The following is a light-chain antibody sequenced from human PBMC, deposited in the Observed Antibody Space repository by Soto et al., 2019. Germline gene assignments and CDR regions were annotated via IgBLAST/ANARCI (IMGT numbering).Light chain of an antibody. Sequence: QSALTQPASVSGSPGQSITISCTGTSSDVGGYKYVSWYQHQPGKAPKLMFYGVDNRPSGVSNRFSASKSGNTASLTISGLQVEDEAEYYCVSYTSTTTLVFGGGTKVTVL. CDR3: VSYTSTTTLV. V-gene: IGLV2-14*03. CDR2: GVD. J-gene: IGLJ2*01. CDR1: SSDVGGYKY.